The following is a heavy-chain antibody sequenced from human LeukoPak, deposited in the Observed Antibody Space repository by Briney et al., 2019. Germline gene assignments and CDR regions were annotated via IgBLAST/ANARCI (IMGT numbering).Heavy chain of an antibody. D-gene: IGHD1-26*01. V-gene: IGHV3-53*01. CDR2: IHSGGNT. CDR3: VRGYGGFGD. J-gene: IGHJ4*02. Sequence: GGSLRLSCAASGFTFSSYSMNWVRQAPGKGLEWVSIIHSGGNTYYADSVKGRFTISRDNSKNALYLQPSSLRVEDTAVYYCVRGYGGFGDWGQGTLVTVSA. CDR1: GFTFSSYS.